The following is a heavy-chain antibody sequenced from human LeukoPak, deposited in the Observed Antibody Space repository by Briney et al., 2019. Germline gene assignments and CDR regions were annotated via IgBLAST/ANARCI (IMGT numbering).Heavy chain of an antibody. J-gene: IGHJ5*02. CDR1: GGTFSSYA. D-gene: IGHD3-10*01. CDR3: ARGGDVRFGELPNWFDP. V-gene: IGHV1-69*05. Sequence: SVKVSCKASGGTFSSYAISWVRQAPGQGLEWMGGIIPIFGTANYAQKFQGRVTMTRNTSISTAYMELSSLRSEDTAVYYCARGGDVRFGELPNWFDPWGQGTLVTVSS. CDR2: IIPIFGTA.